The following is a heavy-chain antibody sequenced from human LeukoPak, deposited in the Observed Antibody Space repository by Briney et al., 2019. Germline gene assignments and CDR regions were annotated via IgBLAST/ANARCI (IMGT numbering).Heavy chain of an antibody. Sequence: GGSLRLSCAASGFTFSGSWMHWVRQAPGKGLVWVSRINTDGSRTDEADSVKGRFTISRDNTENTVYLQMNSLRVEDTAVYYCTRSLTGYDDYWGQGTLVTVSS. CDR2: INTDGSRT. CDR1: GFTFSGSW. D-gene: IGHD5-12*01. V-gene: IGHV3-74*01. J-gene: IGHJ4*02. CDR3: TRSLTGYDDY.